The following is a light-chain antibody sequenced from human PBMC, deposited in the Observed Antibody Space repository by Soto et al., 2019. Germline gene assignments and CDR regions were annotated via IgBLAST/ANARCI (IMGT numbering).Light chain of an antibody. Sequence: EVELTQSPDILSVSPGETATLSCRASQSVRSNLAWYQQKPGQAPRLLIYGASTRATGIPARFSGSGSGREFTLTISSLQSEDLGLYYCQQYNIWPPLTFGGGTKVEI. V-gene: IGKV3-15*01. CDR1: QSVRSN. J-gene: IGKJ4*01. CDR3: QQYNIWPPLT. CDR2: GAS.